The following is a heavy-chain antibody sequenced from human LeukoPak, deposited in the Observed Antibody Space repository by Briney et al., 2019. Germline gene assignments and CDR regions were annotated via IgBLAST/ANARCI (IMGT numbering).Heavy chain of an antibody. D-gene: IGHD6-19*01. V-gene: IGHV4-59*04. Sequence: SETLSLTCTVSGGSISSYYWSWIRQPPGKGLEWIGYIYYSGSTYYNPSLKSRVTISVDTSKNQFSLKLSSVTAADTAVYYCARHKGDPVAGTYNWFDPWGQGTLVTVSS. CDR1: GGSISSYY. CDR2: IYYSGST. J-gene: IGHJ5*02. CDR3: ARHKGDPVAGTYNWFDP.